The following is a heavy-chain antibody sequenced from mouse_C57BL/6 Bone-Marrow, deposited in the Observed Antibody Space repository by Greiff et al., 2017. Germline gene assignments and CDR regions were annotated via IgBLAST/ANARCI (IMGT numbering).Heavy chain of an antibody. D-gene: IGHD1-1*01. CDR1: GFTFSDYG. CDR2: ISSGSSTI. J-gene: IGHJ2*01. V-gene: IGHV5-17*01. Sequence: EVKLMESGGGLVKPGGSLKLSCAASGFTFSDYGMHWVRQAPEKGLEWVAYISSGSSTIYYADTVKGRFTISRDNAKNTLFLQMTSLRSEDTAMYYCARSLRYYFDYWGQGTTLTVSS. CDR3: ARSLRYYFDY.